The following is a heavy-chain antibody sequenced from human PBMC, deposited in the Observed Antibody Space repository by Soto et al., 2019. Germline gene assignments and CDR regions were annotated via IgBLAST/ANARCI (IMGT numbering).Heavy chain of an antibody. V-gene: IGHV3-23*01. CDR2: ISGSGGST. J-gene: IGHJ4*02. CDR1: GFTFSSYA. CDR3: AKWGQYVSGSYPLYYFDY. D-gene: IGHD3-10*01. Sequence: PGGSLRLSCAASGFTFSSYAMSWVRQAPGKGLEWVSSISGSGGSTYYADSVKGRFTISRDNSKNTLYLQMNSLRAEDTALYYCAKWGQYVSGSYPLYYFDYGGQGTLVTVSS.